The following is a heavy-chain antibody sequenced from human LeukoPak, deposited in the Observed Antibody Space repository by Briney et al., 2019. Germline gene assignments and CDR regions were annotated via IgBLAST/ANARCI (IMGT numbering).Heavy chain of an antibody. Sequence: SETLSLTCAVYGGSFSGYYWSWIRQPPGKGLEWIGEINHSGSTNYNPSLNSRVTISVDTSKNQFSLKLSSVTAADTAVYYCARSRYAVDYWGQGTLVTVSS. D-gene: IGHD2-2*01. CDR3: ARSRYAVDY. J-gene: IGHJ4*02. V-gene: IGHV4-34*01. CDR1: GGSFSGYY. CDR2: INHSGST.